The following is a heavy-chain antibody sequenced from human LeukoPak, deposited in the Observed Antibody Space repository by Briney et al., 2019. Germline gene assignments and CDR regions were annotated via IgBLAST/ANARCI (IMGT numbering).Heavy chain of an antibody. D-gene: IGHD5-24*01. Sequence: SETLCLTCTVSGGSISSYYWSWIRQPAGEGLEWIGRIYTSGSTNYNPSLKSRVTISVDTSKNQFSLKLSSVTAADTAVYYCARAVEASNLIDYWGQGTLVTVSS. CDR3: ARAVEASNLIDY. V-gene: IGHV4-4*07. J-gene: IGHJ4*02. CDR1: GGSISSYY. CDR2: IYTSGST.